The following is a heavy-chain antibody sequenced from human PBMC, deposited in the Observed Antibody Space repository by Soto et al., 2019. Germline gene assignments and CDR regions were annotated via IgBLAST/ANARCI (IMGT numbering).Heavy chain of an antibody. CDR3: AKYSGGTMEDH. Sequence: GASVKVSCEASGYTFTSCAMHWVRQAHGQRLEWMGWINAGNGNTKYSQKFQGRVTITRDTSASTAYMELSSLRSEDTAVYYCAKYSGGTMEDHWAPGTLVTVSS. CDR1: GYTFTSCA. D-gene: IGHD3-10*01. CDR2: INAGNGNT. J-gene: IGHJ4*02. V-gene: IGHV1-3*01.